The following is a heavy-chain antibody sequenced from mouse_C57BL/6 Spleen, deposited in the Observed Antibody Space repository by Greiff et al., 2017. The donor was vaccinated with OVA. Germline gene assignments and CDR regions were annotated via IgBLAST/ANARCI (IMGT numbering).Heavy chain of an antibody. Sequence: EVQLQQSGPELVKPGASVKMSCKASGYTFTDYNMHWVKQSHGKSLEWIGYINPNNGGTSYNQKFKGKATLTVNKSSSTAYMELRSLTSEDSAVYYCARNPLFITTVVPYAMDYWGQGTSVTVSS. CDR3: ARNPLFITTVVPYAMDY. CDR1: GYTFTDYN. D-gene: IGHD1-1*01. J-gene: IGHJ4*01. V-gene: IGHV1-22*01. CDR2: INPNNGGT.